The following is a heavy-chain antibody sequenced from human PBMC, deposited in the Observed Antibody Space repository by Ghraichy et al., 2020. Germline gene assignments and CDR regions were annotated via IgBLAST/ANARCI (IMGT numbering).Heavy chain of an antibody. V-gene: IGHV3-33*01. CDR2: IWYDGSNK. J-gene: IGHJ4*02. D-gene: IGHD6-13*01. Sequence: GGSLRLSCAASGFTFSSYGMHWVRQAPGKGLEWVAVIWYDGSNKYYADSVKGRFTISRDNSKNTLYLQMNSLRAEDTAVYYCARGTAAAGDLDYWGQGTLVTVSS. CDR3: ARGTAAAGDLDY. CDR1: GFTFSSYG.